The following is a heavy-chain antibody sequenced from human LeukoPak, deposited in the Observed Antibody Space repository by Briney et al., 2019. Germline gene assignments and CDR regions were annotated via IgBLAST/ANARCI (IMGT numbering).Heavy chain of an antibody. CDR3: ATHYYDSSGYYSPDY. J-gene: IGHJ4*02. CDR1: GFTFGSYA. CDR2: ISYDGSNK. Sequence: GGSLRLSCAASGFTFGSYAMYWVRQAPGKGLEWVAVISYDGSNKYYADSVKGRFTISRDNSNNTLYLQMNSLRAEDTAVYYCATHYYDSSGYYSPDYWGQGTLVTVSS. V-gene: IGHV3-30-3*01. D-gene: IGHD3-22*01.